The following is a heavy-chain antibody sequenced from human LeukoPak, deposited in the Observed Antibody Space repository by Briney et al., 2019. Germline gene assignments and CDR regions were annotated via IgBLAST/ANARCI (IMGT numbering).Heavy chain of an antibody. CDR2: IHRDGNKK. Sequence: GGSLRLSCAASGFIFSTSWMHWVRQAPGKGLEWVANIHRDGNKKFYVDSVKGRFTISRDTANNSLYLQMHSLRPEDTAVYYCTVGNWGLDYWGQGTLVTVSS. CDR3: TVGNWGLDY. CDR1: GFIFSTSW. V-gene: IGHV3-7*01. J-gene: IGHJ4*02. D-gene: IGHD7-27*01.